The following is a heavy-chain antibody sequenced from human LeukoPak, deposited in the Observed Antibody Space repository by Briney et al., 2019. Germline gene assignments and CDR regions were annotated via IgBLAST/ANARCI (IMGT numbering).Heavy chain of an antibody. CDR1: GYSLTTYW. J-gene: IGHJ4*02. D-gene: IGHD6-19*01. CDR2: FYPGYSDA. V-gene: IGHV5-51*01. Sequence: GESLKISCKGSGYSLTTYWIGWVRQMPGKGLEWMGIFYPGYSDARYSPSFQGQVTISADKSISAPYLPGSSLKASDTAMYYCASPSSGRVRPTHWGQGTLVTVSS. CDR3: ASPSSGRVRPTH.